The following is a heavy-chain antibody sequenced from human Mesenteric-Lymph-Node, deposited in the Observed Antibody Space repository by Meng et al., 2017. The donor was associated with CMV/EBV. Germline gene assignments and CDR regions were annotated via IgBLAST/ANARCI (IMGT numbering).Heavy chain of an antibody. CDR2: MHPKRAPT. CDR1: YFFTVHD. CDR3: AKCLLAAGGGFDY. V-gene: IGHV1-8*01. J-gene: IGHJ4*02. D-gene: IGHD6-13*01. Sequence: YFFTVHDTTCLRQATGQGLECMGWMHPKRAPTAYAQKFQVSVTMTRNNPTGAAYWERSSLRCEVTAVYYCAKCLLAAGGGFDYWGQGTLVTVSS.